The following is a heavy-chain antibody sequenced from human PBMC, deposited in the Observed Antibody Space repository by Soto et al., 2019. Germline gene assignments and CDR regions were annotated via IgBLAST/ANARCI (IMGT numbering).Heavy chain of an antibody. V-gene: IGHV3-7*05. Sequence: GGSLRISCAASGFTFSSYWMSWVRQAPGKGLEWVANIKQDGSEKYYVDSVKGRFTISRDNAKNSLYLQMNSLRAEDTAVYYCARVYFDWSSFFDYWGQGTLVTVSS. D-gene: IGHD3-9*01. J-gene: IGHJ4*02. CDR3: ARVYFDWSSFFDY. CDR2: IKQDGSEK. CDR1: GFTFSSYW.